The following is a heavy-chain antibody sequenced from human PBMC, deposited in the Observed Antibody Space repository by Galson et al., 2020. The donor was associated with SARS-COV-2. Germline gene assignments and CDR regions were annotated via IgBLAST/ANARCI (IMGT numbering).Heavy chain of an antibody. CDR2: ISSSSDYI. Sequence: GESLKISCLVFGFPFNSYSMNWVRQAPGKGLEWVSAISSSSDYIYNADSVKGRFTISRDNAKNSLYLQMNSLRAEDTAVYYCAREASWAMFAMDVWGQGTTVTVSS. CDR3: AREASWAMFAMDV. V-gene: IGHV3-21*01. CDR1: GFPFNSYS. D-gene: IGHD3-10*02. J-gene: IGHJ6*02.